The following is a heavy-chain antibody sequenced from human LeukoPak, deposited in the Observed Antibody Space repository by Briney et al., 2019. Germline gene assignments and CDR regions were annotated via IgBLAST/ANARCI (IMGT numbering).Heavy chain of an antibody. D-gene: IGHD3-3*01. CDR1: GGTFSSYA. V-gene: IGHV1-69*13. J-gene: IGHJ6*02. CDR3: ARDRDFWSGYYSDYYYGMDV. Sequence: GASVNVSCTASGGTFSSYAISWVRQAPGQGLEWMGGIIPIFGTANYAQKFQGRVTITADESTSTAYMELSSLRSEDTAVYYCARDRDFWSGYYSDYYYGMDVWGQGTTVTVSS. CDR2: IIPIFGTA.